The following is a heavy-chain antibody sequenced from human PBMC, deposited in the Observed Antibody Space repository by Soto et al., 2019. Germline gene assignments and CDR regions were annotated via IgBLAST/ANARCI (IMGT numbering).Heavy chain of an antibody. V-gene: IGHV5-51*01. D-gene: IGHD5-12*01. CDR3: ARAIEMATIGWFDP. J-gene: IGHJ5*02. CDR2: IYPGDSDT. CDR1: GYSFTSYW. Sequence: KVSCKASGYSFTSYWIGWVRQMPGKGLEWMGIIYPGDSDTRYRPSLLGQVTISADKSISTAYLQWSSLKASDTAIYYCARAIEMATIGWFDPWGQGTLVTVSS.